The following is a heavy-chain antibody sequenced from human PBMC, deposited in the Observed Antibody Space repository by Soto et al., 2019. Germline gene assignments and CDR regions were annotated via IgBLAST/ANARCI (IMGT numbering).Heavy chain of an antibody. D-gene: IGHD2-8*01. CDR2: IIPILGIA. CDR3: AREPNNNDNWFDP. Sequence: ASVKVSCKASGGTFSSYTISWVRQAPGQGLEWMGRIIPILGIANYAQKFQGRVTITADKSTSTAYMELSSLRSEDTAVYYCAREPNNNDNWFDPWGQGTLVTVSS. J-gene: IGHJ5*02. V-gene: IGHV1-69*04. CDR1: GGTFSSYT.